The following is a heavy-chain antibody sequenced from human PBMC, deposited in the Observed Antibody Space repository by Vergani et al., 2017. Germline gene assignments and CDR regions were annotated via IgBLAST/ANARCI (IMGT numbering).Heavy chain of an antibody. D-gene: IGHD6-13*01. J-gene: IGHJ5*02. CDR2: ISSSSSTI. V-gene: IGHV3-48*01. CDR1: GFTFSSYS. CDR3: ARGGSWYYPDNLNWFDP. Sequence: EVQLVESGGGLVQPGGSLRLSCAASGFTFSSYSMNWVRQAPGKGLEWVSYISSSSSTIYYADSVKGRFTISRDYAKNSLYLQMNSLRAEDTAVYYCARGGSWYYPDNLNWFDPWGQGTLVTVSS.